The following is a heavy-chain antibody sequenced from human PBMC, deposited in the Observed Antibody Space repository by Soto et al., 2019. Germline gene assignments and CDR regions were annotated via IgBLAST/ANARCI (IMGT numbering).Heavy chain of an antibody. Sequence: PGGSLRLSCAASGFTFKYYAMTWVRQAPGKGLEWVSSISDSGTNTYYADSVKGRFSISRDNSRNTLYLHMSSLRADDTAVYYCAKRGSGTRIYYYYYAMDVWGQGTTVTVSS. CDR3: AKRGSGTRIYYYYYAMDV. D-gene: IGHD1-26*01. CDR1: GFTFKYYA. J-gene: IGHJ6*02. V-gene: IGHV3-23*01. CDR2: ISDSGTNT.